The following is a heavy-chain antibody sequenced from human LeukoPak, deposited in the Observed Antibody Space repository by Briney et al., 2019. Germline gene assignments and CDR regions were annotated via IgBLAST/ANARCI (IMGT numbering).Heavy chain of an antibody. CDR2: ISSSGSTI. J-gene: IGHJ2*01. D-gene: IGHD3-22*01. CDR1: GFTFSDYY. Sequence: KPGGSLRLSCAASGFTFSDYYMSWIRQAPGKGLEWVSYISSSGSTIYYADSVKGRFTISRDNAKNSLYLQMNSLRAEDTAVYYCARVASSGYFNYWYFDLWGRGTLVTVSS. V-gene: IGHV3-11*01. CDR3: ARVASSGYFNYWYFDL.